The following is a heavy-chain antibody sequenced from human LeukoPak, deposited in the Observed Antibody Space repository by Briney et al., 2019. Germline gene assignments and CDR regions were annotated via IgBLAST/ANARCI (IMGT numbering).Heavy chain of an antibody. V-gene: IGHV4-59*01. D-gene: IGHD6-13*01. CDR3: ARGYSSSWYRPNYFDY. CDR2: ICYSGST. J-gene: IGHJ4*02. Sequence: SESLSLTCTVSGGSISSYYWSWIRQPPGKGLEWIGYICYSGSTNYNPSLKSRVTISVDTSKNQFSLKLSSVTAADTAVYYCARGYSSSWYRPNYFDYWGQGTLVTVSS. CDR1: GGSISSYY.